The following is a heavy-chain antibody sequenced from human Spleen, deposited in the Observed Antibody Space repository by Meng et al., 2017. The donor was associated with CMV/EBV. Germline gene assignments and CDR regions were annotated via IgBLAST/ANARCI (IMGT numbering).Heavy chain of an antibody. CDR3: AKDQSGGMDV. V-gene: IGHV3-9*01. CDR1: GFTFDDFA. J-gene: IGHJ6*02. Sequence: SLRLSCAASGFTFDDFAMHWVRQAPGKGPEWVAGISWNSGSIDYGDSVKGRFTISRDNAKNSLYLQMNSLTAEDTALYHCAKDQSGGMDVWGQGTTVTVSS. CDR2: ISWNSGSI.